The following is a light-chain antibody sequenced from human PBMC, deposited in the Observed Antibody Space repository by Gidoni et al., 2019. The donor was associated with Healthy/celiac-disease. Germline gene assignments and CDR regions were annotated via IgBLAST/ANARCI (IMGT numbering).Light chain of an antibody. CDR1: QSISSY. Sequence: DIHMTQSPSSLSASVGDRVTITCRASQSISSYLNWYQQKPGKAPKLLIYAASSLQSGVPSRFSGRGSGTDFTLTISSLQPEDFATYYCQQSYSTSWTYGQGTKVEIK. J-gene: IGKJ1*01. V-gene: IGKV1-39*01. CDR2: AAS. CDR3: QQSYSTSWT.